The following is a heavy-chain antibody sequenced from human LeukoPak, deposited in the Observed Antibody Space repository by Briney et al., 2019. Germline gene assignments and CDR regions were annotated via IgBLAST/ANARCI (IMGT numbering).Heavy chain of an antibody. Sequence: PGGSLRLSCVASGFTFSSYWMHWVRQAPGKGLEWVSYISGSGSSIYYADSVKGRFTISRDNAKNSLYLQMNSLRAEDTAVYYCARQLDSWGQGTLVTVSS. J-gene: IGHJ4*02. CDR1: GFTFSSYW. CDR2: ISGSGSSI. CDR3: ARQLDS. V-gene: IGHV3-48*01.